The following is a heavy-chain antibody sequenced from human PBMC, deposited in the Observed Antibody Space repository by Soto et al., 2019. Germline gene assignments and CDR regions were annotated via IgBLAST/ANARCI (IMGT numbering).Heavy chain of an antibody. CDR1: EGTFNSYA. V-gene: IGHV1-69*01. D-gene: IGHD6-13*01. Sequence: QAQVVQSGAEVRKPGSSMKLSCKASEGTFNSYAIAWVRQAPGQRLEWMGGIIPYYNTLNYAQKFQDRVTITADDSTNTVYMELSSLRSDDTAVYFCASGASRWYPYFFDSWAQGTLVTVSS. CDR2: IIPYYNTL. J-gene: IGHJ4*02. CDR3: ASGASRWYPYFFDS.